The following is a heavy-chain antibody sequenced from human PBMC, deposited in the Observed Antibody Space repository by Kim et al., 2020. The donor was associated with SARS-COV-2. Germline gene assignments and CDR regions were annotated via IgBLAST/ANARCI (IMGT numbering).Heavy chain of an antibody. J-gene: IGHJ5*02. CDR3: ARGIEGATDWFDP. V-gene: IGHV1-3*01. D-gene: IGHD1-26*01. Sequence: YSQKFQGRVAITRDTSASATYMELSSLRSEDTAVYYCARGIEGATDWFDPWGQGTLVTVSS.